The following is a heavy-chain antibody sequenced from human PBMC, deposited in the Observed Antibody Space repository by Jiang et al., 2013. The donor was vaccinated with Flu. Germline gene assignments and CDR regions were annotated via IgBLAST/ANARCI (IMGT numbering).Heavy chain of an antibody. Sequence: EGSGKDHPYGWSSKLRTEVQDRLTITADKSANTXYMELSSLRGEDTAVYYCARAVTCGGDCYFFDFWGQGTLVTVAS. CDR3: ARAVTCGGDCYFFDF. D-gene: IGHD2-21*02. J-gene: IGHJ4*02. V-gene: IGHV1-69*04. CDR2: HPYGWSS.